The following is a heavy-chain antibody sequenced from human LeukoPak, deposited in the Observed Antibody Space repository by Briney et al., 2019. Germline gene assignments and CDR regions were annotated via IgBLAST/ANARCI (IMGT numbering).Heavy chain of an antibody. CDR1: GYTFTSYG. Sequence: GASVRVSCKASGYTFTSYGISWVRQAPGQGLEWMGWISAYNGNTNYAQKLQGRVTMTTDTSTSTAYMELGSLRSDDTAVYYCARVSAVAGRYPIDYWGQGTLVTVSS. V-gene: IGHV1-18*01. J-gene: IGHJ4*02. CDR3: ARVSAVAGRYPIDY. D-gene: IGHD6-19*01. CDR2: ISAYNGNT.